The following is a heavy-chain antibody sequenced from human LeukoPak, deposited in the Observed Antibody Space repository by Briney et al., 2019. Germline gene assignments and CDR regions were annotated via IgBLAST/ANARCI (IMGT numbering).Heavy chain of an antibody. Sequence: GGSLRLSCAASGFTFSSYGMHWVRQAPGKGLEWVAVIWYDGSNKYYADSVKGRFTISRDNSKNTLYLQMNSLRAGDTAVYYCARDTRGGSGYYFDYWGQGTLVTVSS. CDR3: ARDTRGGSGYYFDY. D-gene: IGHD3-22*01. CDR2: IWYDGSNK. V-gene: IGHV3-33*01. J-gene: IGHJ4*02. CDR1: GFTFSSYG.